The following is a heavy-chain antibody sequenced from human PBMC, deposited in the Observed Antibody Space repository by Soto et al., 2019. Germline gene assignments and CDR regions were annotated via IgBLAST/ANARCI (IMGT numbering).Heavy chain of an antibody. V-gene: IGHV1-69*02. CDR2: IIPILGIA. CDR1: GGTFSSYT. Sequence: QVQLVQSGAEVKKPGSSVKVSCKASGGTFSSYTISWVRQAPGQGLEWMGRIIPILGIANYAQKFQGRVTITADKSTSTAYMELSSLRSEDTAVYYCARTGDWAAAFDHWGQGTLVTVSS. D-gene: IGHD6-13*01. J-gene: IGHJ4*02. CDR3: ARTGDWAAAFDH.